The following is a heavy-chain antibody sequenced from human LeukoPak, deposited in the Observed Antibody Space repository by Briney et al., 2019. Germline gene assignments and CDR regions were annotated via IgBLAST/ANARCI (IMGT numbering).Heavy chain of an antibody. CDR3: ASHCSGGSCYYGYNWFDP. J-gene: IGHJ5*02. CDR1: GYSISSGYY. Sequence: PSETLSLTCTVSGYSISSGYYWGWIRQPPGKGLEWIGSIYHSGSTYYNPSLKSRVTISVDTSKNQFSLKLSSVTAADTAVYYCASHCSGGSCYYGYNWFDPWGQGTLVTVSS. V-gene: IGHV4-38-2*02. CDR2: IYHSGST. D-gene: IGHD2-15*01.